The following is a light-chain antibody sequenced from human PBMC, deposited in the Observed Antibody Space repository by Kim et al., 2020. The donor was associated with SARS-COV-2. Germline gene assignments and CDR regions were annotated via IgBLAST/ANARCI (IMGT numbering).Light chain of an antibody. J-gene: IGLJ1*01. CDR3: QVWDTDTDHYV. V-gene: IGLV3-21*01. CDR1: NIGGHS. CDR2: YDR. Sequence: SYELTQPPSVSVAPGQTARITCGGNNIGGHSVHWYQQKPGQAPVLVMYYDRNRPSGIPERFSGSKSANTATLTISRVEAGDEADYYCQVWDTDTDHYVFGAGTKVTVL.